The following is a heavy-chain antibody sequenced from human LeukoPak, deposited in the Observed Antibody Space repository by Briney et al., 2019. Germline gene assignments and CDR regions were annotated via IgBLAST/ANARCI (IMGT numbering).Heavy chain of an antibody. CDR1: GGSISSSSFS. CDR2: IYSSGNT. V-gene: IGHV4-39*07. Sequence: PSETLSLTCTVSGGSISSSSFSWGWIRQPPGKGLEWIGTIYSSGNTYYNPSLKSRVTISVDTSKNQFSLKLSSVTAADTAVYYCAREAAGTGTVDYWGQGTLVTVSS. D-gene: IGHD6-13*01. J-gene: IGHJ4*02. CDR3: AREAAGTGTVDY.